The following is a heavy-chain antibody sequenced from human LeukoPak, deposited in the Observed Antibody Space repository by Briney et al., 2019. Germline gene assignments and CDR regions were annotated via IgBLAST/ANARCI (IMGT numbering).Heavy chain of an antibody. CDR3: AKHFPYFEY. CDR1: GFTFSTYA. J-gene: IGHJ4*02. V-gene: IGHV3-23*01. Sequence: GGSLRLSCAASGFTFSTYAMGWVRQAPGKGLEWVSGISGSGASTYYADSVKGRFTISRDNSKNTLFLQMNSLRAEDTAVYFCAKHFPYFEYWGQGTLVTVSP. CDR2: ISGSGAST.